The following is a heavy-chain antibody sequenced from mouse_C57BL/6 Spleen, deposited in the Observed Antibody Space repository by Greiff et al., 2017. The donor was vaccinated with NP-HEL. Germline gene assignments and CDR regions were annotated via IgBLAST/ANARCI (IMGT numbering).Heavy chain of an antibody. CDR3: ARRDSNYGFAY. J-gene: IGHJ3*01. Sequence: QVQLQQPGAELVKPGASVKLSCKASGYTFTSYRMQWVKQRPGQGLEWIGEIDPSDSYTNYNQKFKGKATLTVDTSSSTAYMQLSSLTSEDSAVYYCARRDSNYGFAYWGQGTLVTVSA. V-gene: IGHV1-50*01. CDR2: IDPSDSYT. D-gene: IGHD2-5*01. CDR1: GYTFTSYR.